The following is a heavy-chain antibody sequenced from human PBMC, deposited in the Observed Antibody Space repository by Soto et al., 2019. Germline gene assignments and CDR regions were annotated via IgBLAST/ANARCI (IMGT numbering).Heavy chain of an antibody. CDR3: ARGVVPAANYNYYYMDV. Sequence: SETLSLTCAVYGGSFSGYYWSWIRQPPGKGLEWIGEINHSGSTNYNPSLKSRVTISVDTSKNQFSLKLSSVTAADTAVYYCARGVVPAANYNYYYMDVWGKGTTVTGSS. CDR1: GGSFSGYY. J-gene: IGHJ6*03. CDR2: INHSGST. D-gene: IGHD2-2*01. V-gene: IGHV4-34*01.